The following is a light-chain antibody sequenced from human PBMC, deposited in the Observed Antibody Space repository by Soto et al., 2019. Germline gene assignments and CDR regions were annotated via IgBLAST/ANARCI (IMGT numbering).Light chain of an antibody. Sequence: EIEFTQSPSALSASPGERATLSCRASQSISRYLAWYQQKPGQAPRLLIYDASNRATGIPVRFSGSGSGTDFPFTISSLQPEDIATYYCQPSHYLITFGRGTRLEI. CDR1: QSISRY. CDR3: QPSHYLIT. J-gene: IGKJ5*01. V-gene: IGKV3-11*01. CDR2: DAS.